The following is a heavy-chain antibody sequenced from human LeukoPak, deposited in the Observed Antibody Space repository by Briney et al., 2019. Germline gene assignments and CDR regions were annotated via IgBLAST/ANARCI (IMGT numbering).Heavy chain of an antibody. Sequence: GGSLRLSCAASVFTFSSYAMTWVRQAPGKGLEWVSGISGSGGSTYYADSVKGRFTISRDNSKNTLYLQMNSLRAEDTAVYYCAKGLTEIDYWGQGTLVTVSS. CDR1: VFTFSSYA. J-gene: IGHJ4*02. CDR3: AKGLTEIDY. D-gene: IGHD1-20*01. CDR2: ISGSGGST. V-gene: IGHV3-23*01.